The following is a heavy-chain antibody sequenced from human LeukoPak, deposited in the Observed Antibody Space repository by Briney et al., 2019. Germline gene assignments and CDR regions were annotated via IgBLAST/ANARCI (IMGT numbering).Heavy chain of an antibody. Sequence: SGTLSLTCAVSGGSISSSHWWSWVRQPPGKGLEWIGEIHQTGSTNYNPSLGSRGSISLDKAKNQFTLNLNSVTAADTAVYYCASSDYYRLDLWGQGILVTVSS. CDR2: IHQTGST. V-gene: IGHV4-4*02. CDR1: GGSISSSHW. J-gene: IGHJ5*02. CDR3: ASSDYYRLDL. D-gene: IGHD6-25*01.